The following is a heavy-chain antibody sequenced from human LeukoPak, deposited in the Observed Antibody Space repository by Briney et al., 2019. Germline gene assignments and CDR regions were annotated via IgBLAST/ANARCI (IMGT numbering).Heavy chain of an antibody. CDR2: IIPIFGTA. D-gene: IGHD3-3*01. J-gene: IGHJ4*02. Sequence: ASVKVSCKASGGTFSTYAISWVRQDPGQGLVWMGGIIPIFGTANYAQKFQGRVTITADESTSTAYMELSSLRSEDTAVYYCARGSIFGVVIIALDYWGQGTLVTVSS. CDR1: GGTFSTYA. CDR3: ARGSIFGVVIIALDY. V-gene: IGHV1-69*01.